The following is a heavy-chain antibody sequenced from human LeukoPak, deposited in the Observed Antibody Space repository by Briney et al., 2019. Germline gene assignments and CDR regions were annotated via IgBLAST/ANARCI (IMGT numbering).Heavy chain of an antibody. J-gene: IGHJ4*02. D-gene: IGHD4-17*01. V-gene: IGHV4-59*08. CDR2: ISYSGRT. Sequence: WEALSLTCTVSGGSISSYYWSWIRQPPGKGLEWIGYISYSGRTNHNPSLKSRVTISLGRSKNQFSLKLSSVTAADTAVYYCARQVLWDSTVTANGGFDYWGQGTLVTVSS. CDR1: GGSISSYY. CDR3: ARQVLWDSTVTANGGFDY.